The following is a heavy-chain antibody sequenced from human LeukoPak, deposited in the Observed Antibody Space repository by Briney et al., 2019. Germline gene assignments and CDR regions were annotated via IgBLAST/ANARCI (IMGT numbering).Heavy chain of an antibody. CDR2: IYYSGST. J-gene: IGHJ3*02. V-gene: IGHV4-59*08. CDR1: GGSISSYY. D-gene: IGHD4-23*01. Sequence: SETLSLTCTVSGGSISSYYWSWIRQPPGKGLEWIGYIYYSGSTNYNPSLKSRVTISVDTSKNQFSLKLTSVTAADTAVYYCARHSGNSGGAFDIWGQGTMVTVSS. CDR3: ARHSGNSGGAFDI.